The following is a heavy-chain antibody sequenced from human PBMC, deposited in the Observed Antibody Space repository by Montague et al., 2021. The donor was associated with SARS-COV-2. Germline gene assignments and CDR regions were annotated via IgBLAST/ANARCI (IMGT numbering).Heavy chain of an antibody. V-gene: IGHV4-4*02. J-gene: IGHJ4*02. D-gene: IGHD6-6*01. CDR3: ARMALGSRSSDFDY. Sequence: SETLSLTCAVSGGSISSSNWCSCVRHPPGRGLEWIGGIYHSGSTNYNPPLKSRVTISVDKSKNQFSLKLSSVTAADAAVYYCARMALGSRSSDFDYWGQGTLVTVSS. CDR2: IYHSGST. CDR1: GGSISSSNW.